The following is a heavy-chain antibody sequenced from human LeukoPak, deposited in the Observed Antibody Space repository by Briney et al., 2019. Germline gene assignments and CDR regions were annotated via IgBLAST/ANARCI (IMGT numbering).Heavy chain of an antibody. Sequence: ASVKVSCYTSAYSFTSYNLHWVRQAPGQRLEWMGIIKPSGTDTNYAQKFQGRVIMTTDTSTSTVYMELSSLKSEDTAVYYCARVRDGYNDAYDIWGQGTMVIVSS. V-gene: IGHV1-46*01. J-gene: IGHJ3*02. CDR3: ARVRDGYNDAYDI. CDR2: IKPSGTDT. D-gene: IGHD5-24*01. CDR1: AYSFTSYN.